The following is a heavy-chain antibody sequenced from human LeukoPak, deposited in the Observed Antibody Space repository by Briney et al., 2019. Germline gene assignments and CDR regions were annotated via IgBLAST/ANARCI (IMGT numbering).Heavy chain of an antibody. CDR1: GGSLSGYY. V-gene: IGHV4-34*01. J-gene: IGHJ4*02. CDR3: ARAKRTMVRGVLDY. D-gene: IGHD3-10*01. CDR2: INHSGST. Sequence: PSETLSLTCAVYGGSLSGYYWSWIRQPPGKGLEWIGEINHSGSTNYNPSLKSRVTISVDTSKNQFSLKLSSVTAADTAVYYCARAKRTMVRGVLDYWGQGTLVTVSS.